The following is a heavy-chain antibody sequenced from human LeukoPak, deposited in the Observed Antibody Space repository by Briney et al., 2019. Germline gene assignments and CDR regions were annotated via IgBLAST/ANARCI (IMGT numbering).Heavy chain of an antibody. D-gene: IGHD3-22*01. V-gene: IGHV3-74*01. CDR1: GXTFSSYW. CDR3: ARTAYDSSAYYDY. CDR2: INSDGSGT. Sequence: SGGSLRLSWAASGXTFSSYWVHWVRQAPGKGLVWVSRINSDGSGTTYADSVKGRFTISRDNAKNTLYLQMNSLRAEDTAVYYCARTAYDSSAYYDYWGQGILVTVSS. J-gene: IGHJ4*02.